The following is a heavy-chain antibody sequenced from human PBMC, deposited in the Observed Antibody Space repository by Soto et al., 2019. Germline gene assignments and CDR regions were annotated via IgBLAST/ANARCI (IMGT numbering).Heavy chain of an antibody. CDR2: IYSGGST. D-gene: IGHD3-9*01. J-gene: IGHJ3*02. CDR1: GFTVTSNF. Sequence: ESGGGLVQPGGSLRLSCAASGFTVTSNFMSWVRQAPGKGLEWVSVIYSGGSTYYADSVKGRFTISRDNSKNTLYLQMNSLRAEDTAVYYCARDSYYDILTGQGRDAFDIWGQGTMVTVSS. V-gene: IGHV3-66*01. CDR3: ARDSYYDILTGQGRDAFDI.